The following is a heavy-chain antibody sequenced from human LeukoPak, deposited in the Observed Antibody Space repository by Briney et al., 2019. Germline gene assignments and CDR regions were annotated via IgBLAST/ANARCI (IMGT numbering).Heavy chain of an antibody. CDR2: IDRDGIST. J-gene: IGHJ4*02. D-gene: IGHD4-17*01. V-gene: IGHV3-74*01. CDR1: GFTFSSYW. Sequence: GGSLRLSCAASGFTFSSYWMHWVRQAPGKGLVWVSRIDRDGISTRYADSVKGRFTISRDNAKNTLYLQMNSLRAEDTAVYFCTRDPRGDNGVDYWGQGTLVTVSS. CDR3: TRDPRGDNGVDY.